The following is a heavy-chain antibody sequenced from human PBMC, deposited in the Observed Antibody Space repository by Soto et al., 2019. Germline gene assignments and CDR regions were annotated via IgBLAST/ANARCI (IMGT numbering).Heavy chain of an antibody. CDR2: IIPIFGTA. CDR3: ARVQYGT. D-gene: IGHD4-17*01. V-gene: IGHV1-69*12. CDR1: GGTFSSYA. J-gene: IGHJ4*02. Sequence: QVQLVQSGAEVKKPGSSVKVSCKASGGTFSSYAISWVRQAPGQGLEWMGGIIPIFGTANYAQKCQGRVTITAAESTSPACVVLSGLRSEDTAVYYCARVQYGTWGQGTLVTVSS.